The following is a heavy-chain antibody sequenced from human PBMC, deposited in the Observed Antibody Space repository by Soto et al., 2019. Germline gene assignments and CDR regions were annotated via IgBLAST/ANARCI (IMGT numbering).Heavy chain of an antibody. J-gene: IGHJ3*02. Sequence: QLHLVQSGAVVKKPGASVTVSCSASGYPVTAYYMHWVRQAPGRGLEWMGGINPATGAAKYTQTFRGRFPVAGDTATRTVFRELRGLTSGDTAVFYGAGGGGVGVAGSAAFDMWGQGTLVTVSS. CDR3: AGGGGVGVAGSAAFDM. V-gene: IGHV1-2*02. CDR1: GYPVTAYY. D-gene: IGHD3-3*01. CDR2: INPATGAA.